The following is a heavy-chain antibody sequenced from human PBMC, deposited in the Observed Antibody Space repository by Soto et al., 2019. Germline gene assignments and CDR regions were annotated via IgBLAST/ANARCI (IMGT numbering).Heavy chain of an antibody. V-gene: IGHV1-3*01. CDR2: INAGNGNT. J-gene: IGHJ6*02. D-gene: IGHD4-17*01. CDR1: WYTLPSYS. CDR3: ARIYGAQYYYYYGMDV. Sequence: GGSMKGSRKASWYTLPSYSMHWVRPAPRQRLEWMGWINAGNGNTKYSQKFQGRVTITRDTSASTAYMELSSLRSEDTAVYYCARIYGAQYYYYYGMDVWGQGTTVT.